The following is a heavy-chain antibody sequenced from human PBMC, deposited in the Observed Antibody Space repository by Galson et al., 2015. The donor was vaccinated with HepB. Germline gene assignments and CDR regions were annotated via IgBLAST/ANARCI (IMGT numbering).Heavy chain of an antibody. CDR1: GFTFGDYA. CDR3: TREEVPSQYYDILTGLFDY. CDR2: IRSKAYGGTT. V-gene: IGHV3-49*03. J-gene: IGHJ4*02. Sequence: SLRLSCAASGFTFGDYAMSWFRQAPGKGLEWVGFIRSKAYGGTTEYAASVKGRFTISRDDSKSIAYLQMNSLKTEDTAVYYCTREEVPSQYYDILTGLFDYWGQGTLVTVSS. D-gene: IGHD3-9*01.